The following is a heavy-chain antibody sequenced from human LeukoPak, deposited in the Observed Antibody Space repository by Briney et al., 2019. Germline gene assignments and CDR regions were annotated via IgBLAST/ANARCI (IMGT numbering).Heavy chain of an antibody. CDR3: ARVSTSGYRDWLGP. CDR2: IYPKSGGT. J-gene: IGHJ5*02. CDR1: GYTFADYY. Sequence: GASVKVSCKTSGYTFADYYIHWVRQAPGQGLEWMGWIYPKSGGTNSAQKFQGRVTMTRDTSISTAYMELSRLRFDDTAVYYCARVSTSGYRDWLGPWGQGTLVTVSS. D-gene: IGHD3-9*01. V-gene: IGHV1-2*02.